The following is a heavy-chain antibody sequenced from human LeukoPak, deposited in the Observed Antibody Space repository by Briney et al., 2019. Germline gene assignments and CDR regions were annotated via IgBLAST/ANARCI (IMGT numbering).Heavy chain of an antibody. Sequence: ASVKVSCRASGYTFTGYYMHWVRQAPGQGLEWMGWINPNSGGTNYAQKFQGRVTMTRDTSISTAYMELSRLRSDDTAVYYCAREEQLATNYYYYYYMDVWGKGTTVTVSS. J-gene: IGHJ6*03. V-gene: IGHV1-2*02. CDR1: GYTFTGYY. CDR3: AREEQLATNYYYYYYMDV. CDR2: INPNSGGT. D-gene: IGHD6-6*01.